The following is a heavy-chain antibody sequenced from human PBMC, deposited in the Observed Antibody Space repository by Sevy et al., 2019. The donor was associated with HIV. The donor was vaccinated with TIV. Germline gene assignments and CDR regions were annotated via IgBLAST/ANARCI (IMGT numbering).Heavy chain of an antibody. V-gene: IGHV5-51*01. CDR1: GYSFTSYW. D-gene: IGHD3-3*01. CDR3: ARPTFDFWSGYETLDY. J-gene: IGHJ4*02. Sequence: GESLKISCKGSGYSFTSYWIGWVRQMPRKGLEWMGIIYPGDSDTRYSPSFQGQVTISADKSISTAYLQWSSLKASDTAMYYCARPTFDFWSGYETLDYWGQGTLVTVSS. CDR2: IYPGDSDT.